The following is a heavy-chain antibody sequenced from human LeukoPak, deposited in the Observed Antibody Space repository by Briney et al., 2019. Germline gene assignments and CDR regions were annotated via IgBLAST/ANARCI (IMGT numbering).Heavy chain of an antibody. J-gene: IGHJ3*02. CDR1: GVTFSGYS. Sequence: GALRLSCAASGVTFSGYSMNWVRQAPGKGLVWVSAITATSLHIYYADSAKGRFTISRDNAKNSLYLQMNSLRVEDTALYYCARVRSVGGNPHAFNIWGQGTMVTVSS. CDR2: ITATSLHI. D-gene: IGHD4-23*01. V-gene: IGHV3-21*01. CDR3: ARVRSVGGNPHAFNI.